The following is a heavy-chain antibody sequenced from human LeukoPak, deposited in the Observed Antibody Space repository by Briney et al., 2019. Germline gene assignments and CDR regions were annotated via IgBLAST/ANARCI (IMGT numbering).Heavy chain of an antibody. Sequence: PGGSLRLSCVASGFTFSSYWMHWVRQDPRKGLVWVSRINGDGRNINYADSVRGRFTISRDNPKNTLYLQMNTLRVEDTAVYYCTRDLMDYDVSTGLHHYYMDVWGQGTTVTVSS. CDR3: TRDLMDYDVSTGLHHYYMDV. V-gene: IGHV3-74*01. CDR1: GFTFSSYW. J-gene: IGHJ6*02. D-gene: IGHD3-9*01. CDR2: INGDGRNI.